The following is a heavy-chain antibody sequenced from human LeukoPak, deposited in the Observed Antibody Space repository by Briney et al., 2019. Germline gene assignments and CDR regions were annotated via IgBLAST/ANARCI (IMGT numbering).Heavy chain of an antibody. CDR1: GGSISSSSYS. V-gene: IGHV4-39*01. J-gene: IGHJ4*02. CDR2: IYYSGST. D-gene: IGHD2/OR15-2a*01. Sequence: SETLSLTCIVSGGSISSSSYSWGWIRQPPGKGLEWIGSIYYSGSTYYNPSFKSRVTISVDTSKNRFSLKLRSVTAADTAVYYCARHKGAQYFDYWGQGSLVTVSS. CDR3: ARHKGAQYFDY.